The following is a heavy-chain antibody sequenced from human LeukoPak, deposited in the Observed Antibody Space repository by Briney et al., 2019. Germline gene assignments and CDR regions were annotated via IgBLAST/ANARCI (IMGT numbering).Heavy chain of an antibody. Sequence: GGSLRLSCAASGFTFSSSWMHWVCQAPEKGLEWVADIKCDGSEKYYVDSVKGRLTISRDNAKNSLYLQMNSLRAGDTAVYYCATFYYYYMDVWGKGTTVTVSS. CDR3: ATFYYYYMDV. J-gene: IGHJ6*03. CDR2: IKCDGSEK. CDR1: GFTFSSSW. V-gene: IGHV3-52*01.